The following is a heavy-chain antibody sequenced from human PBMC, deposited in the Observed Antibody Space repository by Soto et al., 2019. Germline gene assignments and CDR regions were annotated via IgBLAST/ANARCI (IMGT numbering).Heavy chain of an antibody. CDR2: INPSGGST. CDR1: GYTFTSYY. V-gene: IGHV1-46*01. D-gene: IGHD3-10*01. Sequence: ASVKVSCKASGYTFTSYYMHWVRQAPGQGLEWMGIINPSGGSTSYAQKFQGRGTMTRDTSTSPGYMELGSLRSEDTAVYYCARDPAMVRGVIIMARDVPYYYGMDVWGQGTTVTVSS. CDR3: ARDPAMVRGVIIMARDVPYYYGMDV. J-gene: IGHJ6*02.